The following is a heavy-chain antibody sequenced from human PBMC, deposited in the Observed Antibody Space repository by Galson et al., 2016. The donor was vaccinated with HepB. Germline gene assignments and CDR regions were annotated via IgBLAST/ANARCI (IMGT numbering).Heavy chain of an antibody. V-gene: IGHV3-23*01. CDR3: AREDPNIAVAALDY. D-gene: IGHD6-19*01. CDR1: RFTFSSYA. Sequence: SLRLSCAASRFTFSSYAMSWVRQAPGKGLEWVSGLSGSGGSTYYADSVRGRFTISRDNTKNTLYLQMNSLRAEDTAVYYCAREDPNIAVAALDYWGQRTLVTVSS. J-gene: IGHJ4*02. CDR2: LSGSGGST.